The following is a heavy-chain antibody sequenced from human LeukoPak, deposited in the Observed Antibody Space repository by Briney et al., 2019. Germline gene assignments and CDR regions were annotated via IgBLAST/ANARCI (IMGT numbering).Heavy chain of an antibody. CDR3: ARALEMATTRSNFDY. Sequence: PGGSLRLSCAASGFTFSSYTMNWVRQAPGKGLEWVSSISSSSSYIYYADSVKGRFTISRDNAKNLLYLQMNSLRAEDTAVYYCARALEMATTRSNFDYWGQGTLVTVSS. CDR2: ISSSSSYI. J-gene: IGHJ4*02. D-gene: IGHD5-24*01. CDR1: GFTFSSYT. V-gene: IGHV3-21*01.